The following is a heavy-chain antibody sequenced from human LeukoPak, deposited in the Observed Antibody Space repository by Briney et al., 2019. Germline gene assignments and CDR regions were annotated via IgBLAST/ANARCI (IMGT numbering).Heavy chain of an antibody. D-gene: IGHD2-2*01. CDR3: ARSRCSSISCASRGAFDI. V-gene: IGHV4-4*07. CDR2: IYTSGST. J-gene: IGHJ3*02. Sequence: SETLSLTCTVSGGSISSYYWGWIRQPAGKGLELIGRIYTSGSTNYNPSLRSRVTMSVDTSKNQFSLKLSSVTAADTAVYYCARSRCSSISCASRGAFDIWGQGTMVTVSS. CDR1: GGSISSYY.